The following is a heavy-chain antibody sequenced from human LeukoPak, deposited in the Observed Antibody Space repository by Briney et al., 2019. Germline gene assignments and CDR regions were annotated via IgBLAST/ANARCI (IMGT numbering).Heavy chain of an antibody. V-gene: IGHV3-30*03. Sequence: PGGSLRLSCAASGFTFGSFGMHWVRQAPGKGLEWLAVISYDGSNKYYADSVKGRFTISRDNSKNTLYLQMNSLKTGDTAMYYCARLRSSSPDYWGQGTLVTVSS. CDR3: ARLRSSSPDY. CDR1: GFTFGSFG. CDR2: ISYDGSNK. D-gene: IGHD6-13*01. J-gene: IGHJ4*02.